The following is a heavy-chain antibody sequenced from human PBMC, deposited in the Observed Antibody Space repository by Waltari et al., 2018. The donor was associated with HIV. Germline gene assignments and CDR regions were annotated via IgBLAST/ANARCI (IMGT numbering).Heavy chain of an antibody. CDR1: GGSFSGYY. Sequence: QVQLQQWGAGLLKPSETLSLTCAVYGGSFSGYYWSWIRQPPGKGLEWIGEINHSGSTNYNPSLKSRVTISVDTSKNQFSLKLSSVTAADTAVYYCARGSSYYDSSLRYWGQGTLVTVSS. CDR3: ARGSSYYDSSLRY. J-gene: IGHJ4*02. V-gene: IGHV4-34*01. D-gene: IGHD3-22*01. CDR2: INHSGST.